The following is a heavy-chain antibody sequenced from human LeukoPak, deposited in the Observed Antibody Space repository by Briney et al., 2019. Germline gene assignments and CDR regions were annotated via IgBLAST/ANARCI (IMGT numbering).Heavy chain of an antibody. D-gene: IGHD1-20*01. CDR2: ISWNSGSI. CDR3: AREEGITGPYFDY. CDR1: GFIFNNYA. Sequence: GGSLRLSCAGSGFIFNNYAMHWVRQPPGKGLEWVSGISWNSGSIDYADSVKGRFTISRDNAKNSLYLQMNSLRAEDTAVYYCAREEGITGPYFDYWGQGTLVTVSS. V-gene: IGHV3-9*01. J-gene: IGHJ4*02.